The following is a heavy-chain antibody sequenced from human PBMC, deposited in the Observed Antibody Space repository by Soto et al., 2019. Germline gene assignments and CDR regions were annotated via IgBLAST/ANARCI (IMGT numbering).Heavy chain of an antibody. CDR3: ARAYYYGPRRGLDI. V-gene: IGHV2-70*11. J-gene: IGHJ3*02. D-gene: IGHD3-10*01. CDR1: GFSLSTGGMC. CDR2: IDWEDDK. Sequence: SGPTLVNPTQTLTLTCTFSGFSLSTGGMCVNWIRQPPGKALEWLARIDWEDDKYYTTSLKTRLTISKDTSKNQVVLRMTNMDPVDTATYYCARAYYYGPRRGLDIWGQGTMVTVSS.